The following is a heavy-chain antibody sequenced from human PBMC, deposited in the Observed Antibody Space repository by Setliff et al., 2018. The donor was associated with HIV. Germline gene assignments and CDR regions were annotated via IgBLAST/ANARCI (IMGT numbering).Heavy chain of an antibody. J-gene: IGHJ4*02. CDR3: AKEYHTAATGTRVANYFDY. Sequence: ASVKVSCKASGYTFTSCFLHWVRQAPGQGLEYMGIINPSDGSADYVEKFQDRVTITRDTSTSTVYMEMSSLRSEDTAIYYCAKEYHTAATGTRVANYFDYWGQGTLVTVPQ. CDR1: GYTFTSCF. CDR2: INPSDGSA. V-gene: IGHV1-46*01. D-gene: IGHD6-13*01.